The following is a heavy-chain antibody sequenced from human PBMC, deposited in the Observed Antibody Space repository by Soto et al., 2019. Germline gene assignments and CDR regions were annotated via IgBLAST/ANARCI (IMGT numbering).Heavy chain of an antibody. CDR2: IVVGSGNT. D-gene: IGHD3-10*01. Sequence: GASVKVSCKASGFTFTSSAVQWVRQARGQRLEWIGWIVVGSGNTNYAQKFQERVTITRDMSTSTAYMELSSLRSKDTAVYYCAALTMVRHFSDAFDIWGQGTMVTVSS. V-gene: IGHV1-58*01. CDR3: AALTMVRHFSDAFDI. CDR1: GFTFTSSA. J-gene: IGHJ3*02.